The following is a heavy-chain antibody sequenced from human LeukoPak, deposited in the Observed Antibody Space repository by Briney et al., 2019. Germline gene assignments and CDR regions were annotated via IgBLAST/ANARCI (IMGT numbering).Heavy chain of an antibody. V-gene: IGHV3-30*18. D-gene: IGHD3-16*01. CDR3: AKGAYDYVWGSLIDY. Sequence: GGSLRLSCAASGFTFSSYGMHWVRPPPGKGLEWVAVISYDGSNKYYADSVKGRFTISRDNSKNTLYLQMNSLRAEDTAVYYCAKGAYDYVWGSLIDYWGQGTLVTVSS. J-gene: IGHJ4*02. CDR1: GFTFSSYG. CDR2: ISYDGSNK.